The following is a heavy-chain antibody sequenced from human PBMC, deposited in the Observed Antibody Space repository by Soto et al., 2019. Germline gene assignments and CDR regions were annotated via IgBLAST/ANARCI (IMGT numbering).Heavy chain of an antibody. CDR2: IWYDGSNK. Sequence: QVQLVESGGGVVQPGRSLRLSCAASGFTFSSYGMHWVRQAPGTGLEWVAVIWYDGSNKYYADSVKGRFTISRDNSKNSLYLQMNSLRAEDTAVYYCARGGDYYYGMDVWGQVTTVTVSS. CDR3: ARGGDYYYGMDV. CDR1: GFTFSSYG. V-gene: IGHV3-33*01. J-gene: IGHJ6*02.